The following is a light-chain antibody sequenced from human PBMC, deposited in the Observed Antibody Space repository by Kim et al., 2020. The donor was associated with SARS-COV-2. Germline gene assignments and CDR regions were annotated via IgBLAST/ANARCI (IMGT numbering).Light chain of an antibody. CDR3: QQYSSSPRT. CDR2: GAS. J-gene: IGKJ2*01. CDR1: QSVSSSY. Sequence: FSPGERATLSCRASQSVSSSYLAWYQQKPGQAPRLLIYGASTRATGIPDRFSGSGSGTDFTLTISRLEPEDFAVYYCQQYSSSPRTFGQGTKLEI. V-gene: IGKV3-20*01.